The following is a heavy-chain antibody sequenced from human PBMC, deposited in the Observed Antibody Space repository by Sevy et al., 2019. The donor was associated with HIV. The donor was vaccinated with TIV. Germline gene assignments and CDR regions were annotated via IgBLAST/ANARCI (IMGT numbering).Heavy chain of an antibody. CDR3: ARERGTRVVDY. Sequence: GESLKISCAASGFTFSSYSMNWVRQAPGKGLEWVSSISSSSSYIYYAVSVKGRFTISRDNAKNSLYLQMNSLRAEDTAVYYCARERGTRVVDYWGQGTLVTVSS. CDR2: ISSSSSYI. D-gene: IGHD1-1*01. J-gene: IGHJ4*02. V-gene: IGHV3-21*01. CDR1: GFTFSSYS.